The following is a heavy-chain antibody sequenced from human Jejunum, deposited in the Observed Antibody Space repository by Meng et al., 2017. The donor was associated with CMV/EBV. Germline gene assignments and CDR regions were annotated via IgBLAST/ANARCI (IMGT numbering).Heavy chain of an antibody. V-gene: IGHV1-18*01. CDR1: GYTFNSYG. CDR2: VSSYTGYT. Sequence: CKASGYTFNSYGITWVRQAPGQGLEWMGWVSSYTGYTNYAQKVQRRVSMTIDTSTSTAYMELRNLRSDDTAVYYCARRSVAGKEVDYWGQGTLVTVSS. CDR3: ARRSVAGKEVDY. J-gene: IGHJ4*02. D-gene: IGHD6-19*01.